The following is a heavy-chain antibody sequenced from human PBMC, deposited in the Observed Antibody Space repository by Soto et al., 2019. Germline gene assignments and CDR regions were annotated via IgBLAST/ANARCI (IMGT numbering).Heavy chain of an antibody. CDR3: ARSDFWSGYYTDY. CDR2: VYYTGNT. CDR1: GGSISSGDYH. Sequence: QVQLQESGPGLVKPSQTLSLTCTVSGGSISSGDYHWSWIRQPPGKGLEWIGFVYYTGNTYYNPSLKSRVTISVDTSTNQFYLKLSSVTAEDTAVYYCARSDFWSGYYTDYWGQGTLVTVSS. J-gene: IGHJ4*02. D-gene: IGHD3-3*01. V-gene: IGHV4-30-4*08.